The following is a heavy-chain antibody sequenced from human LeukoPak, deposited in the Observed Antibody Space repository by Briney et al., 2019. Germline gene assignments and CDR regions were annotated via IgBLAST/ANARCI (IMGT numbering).Heavy chain of an antibody. CDR3: ARVPAVAPYYYGSGSLNWFDP. J-gene: IGHJ5*02. CDR2: IYTSGST. V-gene: IGHV4-4*09. CDR1: GGSISRYY. D-gene: IGHD3-10*01. Sequence: RSSETLSLTCTVSGGSISRYYWGWIRQPPGKGLEWIGYIYTSGSTNYNPSLKSRVTISVDTSKNQFSLKLSSVTAADTAVYYCARVPAVAPYYYGSGSLNWFDPWGQGTLVTVSS.